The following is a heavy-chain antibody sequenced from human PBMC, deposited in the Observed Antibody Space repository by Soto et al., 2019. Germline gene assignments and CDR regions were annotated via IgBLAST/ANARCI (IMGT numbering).Heavy chain of an antibody. CDR2: ISSSGSTI. Sequence: ALEVTCGDHGGSWILTTQGKGLEWVSYISSSGSTIYYADSVKGRFTISRDNAKNSLYLQMNSLRAEDTAVYYCARETKYYYYYMDVWGKGTTVTVSS. CDR1: EVTCGDHG. J-gene: IGHJ6*03. CDR3: ARETKYYYYYMDV. D-gene: IGHD2-8*01. V-gene: IGHV3-11*01.